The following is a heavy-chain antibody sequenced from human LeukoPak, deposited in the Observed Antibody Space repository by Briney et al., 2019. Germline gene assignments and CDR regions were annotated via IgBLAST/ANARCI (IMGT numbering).Heavy chain of an antibody. J-gene: IGHJ3*02. Sequence: ASVKVSCKASGYTFTHYYIHWVRQAPGQGLEWMGIINPSGGSTSYAQKFQGRVTMTRDTSTSTVYMELSSLRSEDTAVYYCARDYDILTGYPLGAFDIWGQGTMVTVSS. V-gene: IGHV1-46*01. CDR2: INPSGGST. D-gene: IGHD3-9*01. CDR3: ARDYDILTGYPLGAFDI. CDR1: GYTFTHYY.